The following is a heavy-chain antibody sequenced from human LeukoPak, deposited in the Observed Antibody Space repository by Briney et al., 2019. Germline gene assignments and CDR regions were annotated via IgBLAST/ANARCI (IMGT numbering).Heavy chain of an antibody. CDR1: RFTFSSYG. V-gene: IGHV3-30*18. CDR2: ISYDGSNK. D-gene: IGHD4-23*01. J-gene: IGHJ4*02. CDR3: AKALDYGCNFYFDY. Sequence: GGSLRLSCSASRFTFSSYGMHWVRQAPGKGLEWVALISYDGSNKYYADSVKGRFTISRDNSKNTLYLQMNSLRAEDTAVYYCAKALDYGCNFYFDYWGQGTLVTVSS.